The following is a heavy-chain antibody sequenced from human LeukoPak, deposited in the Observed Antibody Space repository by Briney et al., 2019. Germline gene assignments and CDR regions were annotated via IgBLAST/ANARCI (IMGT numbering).Heavy chain of an antibody. CDR3: ARIIIYDNVSP. CDR2: ISYSGST. J-gene: IGHJ5*02. CDR1: GDSIGTSGYY. D-gene: IGHD3-16*01. Sequence: PSETLSLTCTVSGDSIGTSGYYWGWIRQPPGKGLEWIGSISYSGSTYYNPSLKSRVTISVDTSKTHFSLKLISLSAADTAVYYCARIIIYDNVSPWGQGALVTVSS. V-gene: IGHV4-39*02.